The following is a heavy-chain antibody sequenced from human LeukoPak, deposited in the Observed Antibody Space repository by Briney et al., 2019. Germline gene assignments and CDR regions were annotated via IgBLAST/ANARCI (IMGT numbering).Heavy chain of an antibody. D-gene: IGHD3-16*01. Sequence: GGSLRLSCVGSTFIFGSYSMNWVRQAPGKGLEWVSYISETSSHRYYADSVKGRFTISRDNAQNSLHLQMNSLSAEDTGIYYCARDRATKARIGGMDVWGQGTTVIVSS. V-gene: IGHV3-21*06. CDR1: TFIFGSYS. J-gene: IGHJ6*02. CDR3: ARDRATKARIGGMDV. CDR2: ISETSSHR.